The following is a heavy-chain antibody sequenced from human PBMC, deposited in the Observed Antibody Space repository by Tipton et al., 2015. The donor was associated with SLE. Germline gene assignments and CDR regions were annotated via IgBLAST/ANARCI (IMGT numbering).Heavy chain of an antibody. Sequence: SLRLSCAASGFDFSSYSMHWVRQTPGKGLECVSAISNNGGNPHYANSVKGRFTISRDDSKNMLYLQMGSLRDEDMGVYYCARRATTNSYDYWSRGTLVTVSS. D-gene: IGHD1-26*01. J-gene: IGHJ4*02. CDR3: ARRATTNSYDY. V-gene: IGHV3-64*01. CDR1: GFDFSSYS. CDR2: ISNNGGNP.